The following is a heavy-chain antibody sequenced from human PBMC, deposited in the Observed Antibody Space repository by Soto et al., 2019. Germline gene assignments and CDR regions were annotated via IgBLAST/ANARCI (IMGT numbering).Heavy chain of an antibody. V-gene: IGHV3-21*01. CDR1: GFTFSSYS. D-gene: IGHD6-13*01. J-gene: IGHJ6*02. Sequence: PGGSLRLSCAASGFTFSSYSMNWVRQAPGKGLEWVSSISSSSSYIYYADSVKGRFTISRDNAKNSLYLQMNSLRAEYTAVYYCAIFFLSSSWPKSRRGGVYYGMDVWGQGTTVTVSS. CDR3: AIFFLSSSWPKSRRGGVYYGMDV. CDR2: ISSSSSYI.